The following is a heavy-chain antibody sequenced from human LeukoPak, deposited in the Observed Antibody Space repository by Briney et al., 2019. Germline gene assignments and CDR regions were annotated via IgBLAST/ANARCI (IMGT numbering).Heavy chain of an antibody. CDR1: VGSIGSSY. D-gene: IGHD1-26*01. CDR2: IYYSGST. V-gene: IGHV4-59*13. Sequence: PPETLSLTCTVSVGSIGSSYWSWIRHPQGKGLEWIGYIYYSGSTNYNPSLKSRVTISVDTSKNQLSLKLSSVTAADTAVYYCARDRVGGSYDYWGQGTLVTVSS. J-gene: IGHJ4*02. CDR3: ARDRVGGSYDY.